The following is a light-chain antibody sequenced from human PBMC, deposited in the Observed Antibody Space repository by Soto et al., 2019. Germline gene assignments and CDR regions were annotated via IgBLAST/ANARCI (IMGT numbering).Light chain of an antibody. J-gene: IGKJ2*01. V-gene: IGKV3-20*01. CDR3: QQYGSSSYT. Sequence: EIVLTQSPGTLSLSPGERATLSCRASQSISSSYLAWHQQKPGQAPRLLIYAASSRATGLPDRFSGSGSGTDFTLTISRLEPEDFAVYYCQQYGSSSYTFGQGTQLEIK. CDR2: AAS. CDR1: QSISSSY.